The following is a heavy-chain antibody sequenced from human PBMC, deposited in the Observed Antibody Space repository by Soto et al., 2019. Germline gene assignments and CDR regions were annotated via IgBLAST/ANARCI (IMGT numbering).Heavy chain of an antibody. J-gene: IGHJ4*02. CDR1: GFTFSSYD. D-gene: IGHD6-13*01. CDR3: ARGGSFHSWYRGDY. V-gene: IGHV3-23*01. Sequence: GGSLRLSCAASGFTFSSYDMSWVRQAPGKGLEWVSSLIGSGDSTYYADSVKGRFTISRDNSKNTLYLQMNTLRAEDTAIYYCARGGSFHSWYRGDYWGQGTLVTVSS. CDR2: LIGSGDST.